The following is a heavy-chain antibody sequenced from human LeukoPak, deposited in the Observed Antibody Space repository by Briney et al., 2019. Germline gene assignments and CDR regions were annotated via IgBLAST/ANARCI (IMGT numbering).Heavy chain of an antibody. Sequence: PGGSLRLSCAASGFTVSSNYMSWVRQAPGKGLEWVSVIYSGGSTYYADSVKGRFTISRDNSKNTLYLQMNSLRAEDTAVYYCARYDSSGYEGLDYWGQGTLVTVSS. V-gene: IGHV3-53*01. CDR2: IYSGGST. J-gene: IGHJ4*02. CDR3: ARYDSSGYEGLDY. CDR1: GFTVSSNY. D-gene: IGHD3-22*01.